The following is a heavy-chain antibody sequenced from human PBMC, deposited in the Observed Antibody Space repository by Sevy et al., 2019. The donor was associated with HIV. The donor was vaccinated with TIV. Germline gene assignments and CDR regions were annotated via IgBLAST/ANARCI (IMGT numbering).Heavy chain of an antibody. D-gene: IGHD3-22*01. V-gene: IGHV1-24*01. CDR2: FDPEDGET. Sequence: ASVKVYCKVSGYTLIQLSMHWVRQVPGKGLEWMGSFDPEDGETIYAQKFQGRVTMTEDTSTDTAYMELSSLKSEDTAISYCAITKDYYDSSGYPFDYWGQGTLVTVSS. J-gene: IGHJ4*02. CDR1: GYTLIQLS. CDR3: AITKDYYDSSGYPFDY.